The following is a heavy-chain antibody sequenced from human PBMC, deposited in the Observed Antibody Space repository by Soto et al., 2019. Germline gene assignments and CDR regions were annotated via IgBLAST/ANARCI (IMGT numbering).Heavy chain of an antibody. CDR3: ARDPTNRPPRMDV. CDR2: IYYSGST. D-gene: IGHD1-1*01. V-gene: IGHV4-31*03. J-gene: IGHJ6*02. CDR1: GGSISSGGYY. Sequence: SETLSLTCTVSGGSISSGGYYWSWIRQHPGKGLEWIGYIYYSGSTYYNPSLKSRVTISVDTSKNQFSLKLSSVTAADTAVYYCARDPTNRPPRMDVWGQGTTVTVSS.